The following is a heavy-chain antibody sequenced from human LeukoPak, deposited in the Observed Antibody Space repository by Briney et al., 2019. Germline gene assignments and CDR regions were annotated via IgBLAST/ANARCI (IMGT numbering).Heavy chain of an antibody. CDR3: ARGGFLEWLLFEGNWFDP. Sequence: SETLSLTCTVSGGSISSSSYYWGWIRQPPGKGLEWIGSIYYSGSTYYNPSLKSRVTISVDRSKNQFSLKLSSVTAADTAVYYCARGGFLEWLLFEGNWFDPWGQGTLVTVSS. D-gene: IGHD3-3*01. J-gene: IGHJ5*02. V-gene: IGHV4-39*07. CDR1: GGSISSSSYY. CDR2: IYYSGST.